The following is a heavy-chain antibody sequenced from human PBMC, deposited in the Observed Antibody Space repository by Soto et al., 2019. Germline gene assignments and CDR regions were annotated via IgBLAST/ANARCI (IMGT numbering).Heavy chain of an antibody. V-gene: IGHV3-23*01. CDR2: ISGSGGST. D-gene: IGHD6-19*01. CDR3: AKELTKIAVAGQVNY. CDR1: GGSISSSSYY. J-gene: IGHJ4*02. Sequence: ETLSLTCTVSGGSISSSSYYWGWIRQPPGKGLEWVSAISGSGGSTYYADSVKGRFTISRDNSKNTLYLQMNSLRAEDTAVYYCAKELTKIAVAGQVNYWGQETLVTVSS.